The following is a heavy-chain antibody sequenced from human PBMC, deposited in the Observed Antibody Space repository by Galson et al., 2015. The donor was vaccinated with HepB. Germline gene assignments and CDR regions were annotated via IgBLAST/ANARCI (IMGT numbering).Heavy chain of an antibody. D-gene: IGHD6-19*01. V-gene: IGHV3-30-3*01. Sequence: SLRLSCAASGFTFSSHAIHWVRQAPGKGLEWVAVISFDASNIYYADSVKGRFTISRDNSKNTLYLQMNSLRTEDTAVYYCVRDRLYYSSGWYCFDYWGQGTLVTVSS. J-gene: IGHJ4*02. CDR1: GFTFSSHA. CDR3: VRDRLYYSSGWYCFDY. CDR2: ISFDASNI.